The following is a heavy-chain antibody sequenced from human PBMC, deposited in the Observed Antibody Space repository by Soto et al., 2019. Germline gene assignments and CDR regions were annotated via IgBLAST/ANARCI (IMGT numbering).Heavy chain of an antibody. D-gene: IGHD6-19*01. CDR3: AKELHSSGSNLYYYYGMDV. CDR2: ISYDGSNK. CDR1: GFTFSSYG. Sequence: GGSLRLSCAASGFTFSSYGMHWVRQAPGKGLEWVAVISYDGSNKYYADSVKGRFTISRDNSKNTLYLQMNSLRAEDTAVYYCAKELHSSGSNLYYYYGMDVWGQGTTVTVSS. J-gene: IGHJ6*02. V-gene: IGHV3-30*18.